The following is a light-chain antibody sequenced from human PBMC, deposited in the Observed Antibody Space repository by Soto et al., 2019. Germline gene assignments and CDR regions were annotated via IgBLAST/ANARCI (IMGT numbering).Light chain of an antibody. CDR2: AAS. CDR1: QGISSY. J-gene: IGKJ1*01. CDR3: QQYYSYPPVR. V-gene: IGKV1-8*01. Sequence: AIRMTQSPSSLSASTGDRVTITCRASQGISSYLAWYQQKPGKAPKLLIYAASTLQSGVPSRFSGSGSGTDFTLTISCLQSEDFATYYCQQYYSYPPVRFGQGTKVDIK.